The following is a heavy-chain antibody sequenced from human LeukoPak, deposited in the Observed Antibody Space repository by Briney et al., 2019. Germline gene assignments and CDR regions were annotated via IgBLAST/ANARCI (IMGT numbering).Heavy chain of an antibody. CDR1: GFTFSSYA. D-gene: IGHD2-15*01. J-gene: IGHJ1*01. Sequence: AGGSLRLSCAASGFTFSSYAMSWVRQAPGKGLEWVSAISGSGGSTYYADSVKGRFTISRDNSKNTLYLQMNSLRAEDTAVYYCAQQLGYCSGGTCYFTYWGQGTLVTVSS. V-gene: IGHV3-23*01. CDR3: AQQLGYCSGGTCYFTY. CDR2: ISGSGGST.